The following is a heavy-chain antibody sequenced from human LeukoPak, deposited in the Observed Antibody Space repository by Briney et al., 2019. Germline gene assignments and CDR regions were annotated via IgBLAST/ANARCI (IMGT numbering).Heavy chain of an antibody. J-gene: IGHJ4*02. CDR3: AKKNLGGVTTGGY. Sequence: GGSLRLSRAASGFTFSNYWMSWVRQAPGKGLEWVANIRQDGSEIYYVDSVKGRFTISRDNSKNTLYLQMNSLRAEDTAVYYCAKKNLGGVTTGGYWGQGTLVTVSS. CDR1: GFTFSNYW. CDR2: IRQDGSEI. D-gene: IGHD4-17*01. V-gene: IGHV3-7*01.